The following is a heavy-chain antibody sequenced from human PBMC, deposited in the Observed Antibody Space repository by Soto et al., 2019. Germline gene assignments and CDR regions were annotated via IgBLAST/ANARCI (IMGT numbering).Heavy chain of an antibody. CDR3: ARWWSGSRQGFDP. V-gene: IGHV4-31*03. D-gene: IGHD3-3*01. CDR2: IYYSGST. CDR1: GFSISSGDYY. J-gene: IGHJ5*02. Sequence: SETLSLTCTVSGFSISSGDYYWSWIRQHPGKGLEWIGYIYYSGSTYYNPSLKSRVTISVDTSKNQFSLKLSSVTAADTAVYYCARWWSGSRQGFDPWGQGTLVTSPQ.